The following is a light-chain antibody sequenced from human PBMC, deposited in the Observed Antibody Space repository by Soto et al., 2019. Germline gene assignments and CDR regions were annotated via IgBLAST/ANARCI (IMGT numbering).Light chain of an antibody. CDR2: EGT. CDR3: CSYASSSTWV. J-gene: IGLJ3*02. Sequence: QSVLTQPASVSGSPGQSITISCTGTSSDVGSYNLVSWYQQHPGKAPKLMIYEGTKRPSGVSNRFSGSKSGNTASLTISGLQAEDEGDYYCCSYASSSTWVFGGGTKLTVL. CDR1: SSDVGSYNL. V-gene: IGLV2-23*01.